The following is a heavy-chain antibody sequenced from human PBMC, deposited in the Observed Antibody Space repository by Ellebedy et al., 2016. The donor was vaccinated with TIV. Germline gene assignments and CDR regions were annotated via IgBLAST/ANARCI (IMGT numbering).Heavy chain of an antibody. D-gene: IGHD5-18*01. J-gene: IGHJ6*02. Sequence: PGGSLRLSCAASGFTFSDYYMSWIRQAPGKGLEWVSYISSSGSTIYYADSVKGRFTISRDNAKNSLYLQMNSLRAEDTAVYYCARDKTAMVPRYYYGMDVWGQGTTVTVSS. CDR3: ARDKTAMVPRYYYGMDV. CDR2: ISSSGSTI. V-gene: IGHV3-11*04. CDR1: GFTFSDYY.